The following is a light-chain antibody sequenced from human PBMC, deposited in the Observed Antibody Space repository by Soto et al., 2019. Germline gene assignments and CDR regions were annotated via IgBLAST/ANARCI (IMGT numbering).Light chain of an antibody. Sequence: EIVLTQSPGTLSLSAGERATVSCRASQSVNNNFLAWYQLRPGQAPRLLISGASSRATGIPDRISGSGSGTDFTLTITRVAPEDYAMSYCQHYVGSPTFGQGTKVDIK. CDR3: QHYVGSPT. J-gene: IGKJ1*01. V-gene: IGKV3-20*01. CDR1: QSVNNNF. CDR2: GAS.